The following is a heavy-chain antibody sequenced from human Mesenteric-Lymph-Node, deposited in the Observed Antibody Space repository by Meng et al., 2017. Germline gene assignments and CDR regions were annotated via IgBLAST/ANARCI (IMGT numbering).Heavy chain of an antibody. CDR2: ISAYNGNT. Sequence: VQLVRSGAEVKKPGASVKGSCKASGYTFPSYGISWVQQAPGQGLEWMGWISAYNGNTNYAQKLQGRVTMTTDTSTSTAYMELRSLRSDDTAVYYCAASSSSWYQNWFDPWGQGTLVTVSS. CDR3: AASSSSWYQNWFDP. V-gene: IGHV1-18*01. J-gene: IGHJ5*02. CDR1: GYTFPSYG. D-gene: IGHD6-13*01.